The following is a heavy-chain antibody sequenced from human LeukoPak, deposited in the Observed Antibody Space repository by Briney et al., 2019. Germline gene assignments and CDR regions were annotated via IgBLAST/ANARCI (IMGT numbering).Heavy chain of an antibody. CDR3: ARHSSYGHFDY. D-gene: IGHD3-10*01. CDR2: INHSGST. CDR1: GGSISSYY. V-gene: IGHV4-34*01. J-gene: IGHJ4*02. Sequence: SETLSLTCPVSGGSISSYYWSWIRQPPGKGLEWIGEINHSGSTNYNPSLKSRVTISVDTSKSQFSLKLTSVTAADTAVYYCARHSSYGHFDYWGQGTLVTVSS.